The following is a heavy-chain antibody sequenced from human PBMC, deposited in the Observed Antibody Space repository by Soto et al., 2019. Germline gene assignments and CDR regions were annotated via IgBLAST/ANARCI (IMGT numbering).Heavy chain of an antibody. D-gene: IGHD3-3*01. Sequence: GTSVKLSCEACGDSFTSYAMHWVRQAPGQRLEWMGWTNAGNGNTKYSQKFQGRVTITRDTSANTAYMELSSLRSEDTAVYYCARDVLYDVWGQGTTLTVSS. V-gene: IGHV1-3*01. CDR1: GDSFTSYA. CDR2: TNAGNGNT. CDR3: ARDVLYDV. J-gene: IGHJ6*02.